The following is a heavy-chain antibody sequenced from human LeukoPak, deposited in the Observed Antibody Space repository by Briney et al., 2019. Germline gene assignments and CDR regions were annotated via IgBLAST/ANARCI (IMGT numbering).Heavy chain of an antibody. Sequence: PGGSLRLSCAASGFTFSSYWMSWVRQAPGKGLEWVATIKQDGSEKYYVDSLKGRFTISRDNAKNSLYPQMSSLRAEDTALYYCARVRTGAYYFDYWGQGTLVTVSS. CDR1: GFTFSSYW. CDR3: ARVRTGAYYFDY. CDR2: IKQDGSEK. D-gene: IGHD1-1*01. J-gene: IGHJ4*02. V-gene: IGHV3-7*04.